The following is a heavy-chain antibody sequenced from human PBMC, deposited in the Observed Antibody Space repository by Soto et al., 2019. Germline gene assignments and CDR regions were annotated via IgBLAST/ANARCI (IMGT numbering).Heavy chain of an antibody. CDR2: IFYSGST. D-gene: IGHD3-10*01. J-gene: IGHJ4*02. CDR1: GGSINSGGYY. V-gene: IGHV4-31*03. Sequence: QVQLQESGPGLVKPSQTLSLTCTVSGGSINSGGYYWSWIRQHPGKGLEWIGYIFYSGSTYYNPSLMIRVTISVDMSKNQFSLKLSSVTAADTAVYYCARVGGSGSPFDNWGQGTLVTVSS. CDR3: ARVGGSGSPFDN.